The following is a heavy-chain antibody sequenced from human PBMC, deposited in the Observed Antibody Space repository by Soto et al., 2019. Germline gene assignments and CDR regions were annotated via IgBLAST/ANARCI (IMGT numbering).Heavy chain of an antibody. V-gene: IGHV5-51*01. CDR3: ARLRRGSGSYYRPSKDYYMDV. Sequence: PGEAEKISGKGSGDSFTSSWIGWVRQMPGKGLEWMGIIYPGDSDTRYSPSFQGQVTISADKSISTAYLQWSSLKASDTAMYYCARLRRGSGSYYRPSKDYYMDVWGEGTTVTISS. J-gene: IGHJ6*03. CDR1: GDSFTSSW. D-gene: IGHD3-10*01. CDR2: IYPGDSDT.